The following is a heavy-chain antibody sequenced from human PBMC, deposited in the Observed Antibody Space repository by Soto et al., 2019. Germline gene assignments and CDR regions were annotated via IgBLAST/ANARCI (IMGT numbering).Heavy chain of an antibody. CDR1: EG. J-gene: IGHJ4*02. CDR3: AHRRRGSYFDY. Sequence: EGVGWIRQPPGKALEWLALIYWDDDKRYSPSLKSRLTITKDTSKNQVVLTMTNMDPVDTATYYCAHRRRGSYFDYWGQGTLVTVSS. V-gene: IGHV2-5*02. D-gene: IGHD3-16*01. CDR2: IYWDDDK.